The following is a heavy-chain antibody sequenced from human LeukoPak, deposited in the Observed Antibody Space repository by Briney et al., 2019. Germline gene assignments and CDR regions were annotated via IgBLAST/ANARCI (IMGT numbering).Heavy chain of an antibody. V-gene: IGHV3-30*02. D-gene: IGHD3-16*01. CDR3: AKKGDLGYFYYYMDV. CDR1: GFTFSNYG. J-gene: IGHJ6*03. Sequence: GGSLRLSCAASGFTFSNYGVHWVRQAPGKGLEWVTLIRYDGSNKLYANSVKGRFTISRDNSKNTLHLQMNSLRVEDTAVYYCAKKGDLGYFYYYMDVWGKGTTVTVSS. CDR2: IRYDGSNK.